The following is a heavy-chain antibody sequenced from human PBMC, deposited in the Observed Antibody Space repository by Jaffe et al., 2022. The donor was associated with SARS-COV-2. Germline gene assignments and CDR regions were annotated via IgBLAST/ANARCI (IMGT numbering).Heavy chain of an antibody. CDR2: ISYDGSNK. D-gene: IGHD3-16*01. CDR1: GFTFSTYG. V-gene: IGHV3-30*18. CDR3: AKDRGSSNGMDV. J-gene: IGHJ6*02. Sequence: QVQLVESGGGVVQPGRSLRLSCAASGFTFSTYGMHWVRQAPGKGLEWVAVISYDGSNKHYADSVKGRITISRDNSKKTVYLQMNTLRAEDTAVYYCAKDRGSSNGMDVWGQGTTVTVSS.